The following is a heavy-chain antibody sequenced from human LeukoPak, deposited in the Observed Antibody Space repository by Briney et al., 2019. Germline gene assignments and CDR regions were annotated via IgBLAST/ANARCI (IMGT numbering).Heavy chain of an antibody. Sequence: GSVKVSCKASGYTFTSYDINWVRQATGQGLEWMGWMNPNSGNTGYAQKFQGRVTMTRNTSISTAYMELSSLRSEDTAVYYCARFVWVTTVLSYYYYSGMDVWGQGTTVTVSS. CDR3: ARFVWVTTVLSYYYYSGMDV. CDR1: GYTFTSYD. V-gene: IGHV1-8*01. CDR2: MNPNSGNT. D-gene: IGHD4-17*01. J-gene: IGHJ6*02.